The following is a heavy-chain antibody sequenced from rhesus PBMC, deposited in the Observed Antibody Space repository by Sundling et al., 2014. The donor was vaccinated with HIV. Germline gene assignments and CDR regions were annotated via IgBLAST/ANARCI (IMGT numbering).Heavy chain of an antibody. Sequence: EVHLVESGGGLAKPGGSLRLSCAASGFTFSDYYMDWVRQAPGKGLEWVSRISHGGGNTYYADSVKGRFTISRENVKNTLYLQMNSLRAEDTAVYYCAKDVQWYSGMYNARFDHWGQGVPVTVS. D-gene: IGHD1-44*02. J-gene: IGHJ4*01. CDR1: GFTFSDYY. CDR2: ISHGGGNT. CDR3: AKDVQWYSGMYNARFDH. V-gene: IGHV3-178*02.